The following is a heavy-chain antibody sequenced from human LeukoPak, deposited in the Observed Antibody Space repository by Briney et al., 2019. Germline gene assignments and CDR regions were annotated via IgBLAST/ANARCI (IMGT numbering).Heavy chain of an antibody. J-gene: IGHJ3*01. Sequence: GGSLRLSCAASGFTFSDYSMNWVRQAPGKGLEWVAKIKQDGSEKYYVDSVKGRFTISRDNAKNSLYLQMNSLRAEDTAVYYCARDLGDLWGQGTMVTVSS. V-gene: IGHV3-7*01. CDR1: GFTFSDYS. CDR2: IKQDGSEK. CDR3: ARDLGDL.